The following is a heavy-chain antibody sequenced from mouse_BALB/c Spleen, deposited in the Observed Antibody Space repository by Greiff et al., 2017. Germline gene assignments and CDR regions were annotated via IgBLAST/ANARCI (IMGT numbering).Heavy chain of an antibody. CDR1: GFTFSSYT. CDR3: TRDLDGYYGFAY. CDR2: ISSGGSYT. D-gene: IGHD2-3*01. Sequence: EVKVVESGGGLVKPGGSLKLSCAASGFTFSSYTMSWVRQTPEKRLEWVATISSGGSYTYYPDSVKGRFTISRDNAKNTLYLQMSSLKSEDTAMYYCTRDLDGYYGFAYWGQGTLVTVSA. J-gene: IGHJ3*01. V-gene: IGHV5-6-4*01.